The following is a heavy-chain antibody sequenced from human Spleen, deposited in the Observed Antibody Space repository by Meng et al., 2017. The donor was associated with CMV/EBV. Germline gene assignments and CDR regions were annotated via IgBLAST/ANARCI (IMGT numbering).Heavy chain of an antibody. CDR1: GGSFSVYY. D-gene: IGHD6-19*01. J-gene: IGHJ4*02. Sequence: CAVYGGSFSVYYWGWIRQPPGKGLEWIEEINHGGSTNYNPSLKSRVTISVDTSKNQFSLKLSSVTAADTAVYYCARRVAVAGTFSYWGQGTLVTVSS. CDR3: ARRVAVAGTFSY. V-gene: IGHV4-34*01. CDR2: INHGGST.